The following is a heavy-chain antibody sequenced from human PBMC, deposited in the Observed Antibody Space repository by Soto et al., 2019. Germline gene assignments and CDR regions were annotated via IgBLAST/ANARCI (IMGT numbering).Heavy chain of an antibody. CDR1: GGIFSTYA. CDR2: IIPVSGTT. V-gene: IGHV1-69*06. J-gene: IGHJ2*01. Sequence: QVQLVQSGAEVKKPGSSVKVSCKAPGGIFSTYAISWVRQAPGQGLEWMGGIIPVSGTTNYAQKIQDRVTITADKSTSTVYMDLRSLRSDDTGVYYSARDVPTSAGVATLRVPGYFALWGRRTVINLSS. CDR3: ARDVPTSAGVATLRVPGYFAL. D-gene: IGHD5-12*01.